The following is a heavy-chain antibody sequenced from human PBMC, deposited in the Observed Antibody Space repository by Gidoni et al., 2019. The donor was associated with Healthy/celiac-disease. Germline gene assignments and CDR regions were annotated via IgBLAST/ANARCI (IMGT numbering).Heavy chain of an antibody. CDR1: GYTFTSYW. CDR2: IDPSDSYT. Sequence: EVQLVQSGAEVKQPGESLRISCKGSGYTFTSYWISWVRQMPGKGLERMGRIDPSDSYTNYSPSFQGHVTISADKSISTAYLQWSSLKASDTAMYYCARRYYYDSSGFDYWGQGTLVTVSS. J-gene: IGHJ4*02. D-gene: IGHD3-22*01. V-gene: IGHV5-10-1*03. CDR3: ARRYYYDSSGFDY.